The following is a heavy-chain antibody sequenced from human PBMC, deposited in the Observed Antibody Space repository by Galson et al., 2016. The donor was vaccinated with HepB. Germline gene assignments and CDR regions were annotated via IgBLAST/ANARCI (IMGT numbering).Heavy chain of an antibody. CDR3: ARNVRNNWGGYYLYSFEF. J-gene: IGHJ4*02. CDR2: IDWENDK. CDR1: GFSLDSDAMS. V-gene: IGHV2-70*01. Sequence: PALVKPTQTLTLTCTFSGFSLDSDAMSVSWIRQSPGKALGWLALIDWENDKYYNAFVTRRLTISKDTTKNQVVLRMTNADPVDTATYYCARNVRNNWGGYYLYSFEFWGQGTLVTVSS. D-gene: IGHD3-3*01.